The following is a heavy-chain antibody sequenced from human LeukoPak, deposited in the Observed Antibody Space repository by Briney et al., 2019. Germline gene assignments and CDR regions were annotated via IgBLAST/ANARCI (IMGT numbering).Heavy chain of an antibody. CDR1: GGSISSSSYY. D-gene: IGHD6-19*01. CDR2: IYYSGST. V-gene: IGHV4-39*01. J-gene: IGHJ4*02. CDR3: ARRRRRGWYGRDY. Sequence: SETLSLTCTVSGGSISSSSYYWGWIRQPPGKGLEWIGSIYYSGSTYYNPSLKSRVTISVDTSKNQFSLKLSSVTAADTAVYYCARRRRRGWYGRDYWGQGTLVTVSS.